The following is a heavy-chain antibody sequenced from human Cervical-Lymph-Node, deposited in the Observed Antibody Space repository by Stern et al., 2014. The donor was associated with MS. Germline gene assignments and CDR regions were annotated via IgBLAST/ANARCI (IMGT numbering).Heavy chain of an antibody. CDR1: GYTFTDHS. CDR2: INPISAGR. V-gene: IGHV1-2*02. D-gene: IGHD6-19*01. J-gene: IGHJ4*02. Sequence: QLQLVESGAEVKKPGASVKVSCKAAGYTFTDHSLHWVRQAPGQGPAWMGWINPISAGRKYAQKFQGRVTMTRDTSISTAYMELNWLTSDDTAVYYCAREKRVAGRGFEYWGQGSLVTVSS. CDR3: AREKRVAGRGFEY.